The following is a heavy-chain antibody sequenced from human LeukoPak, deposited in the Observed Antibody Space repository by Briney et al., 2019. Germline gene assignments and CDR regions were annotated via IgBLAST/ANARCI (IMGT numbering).Heavy chain of an antibody. CDR2: ISYDGSNK. CDR1: GFTFSSYG. V-gene: IGHV3-30*18. Sequence: GRSLRLSCAASGFTFSSYGMHWVRQAPGKGLEWVAVISYDGSNKYYADSVKGRFTISRDNSKNTLYLQMNSLRAEDTAVYYCAKGSGYSYGFRDAFDIWGQGTMVTVSS. CDR3: AKGSGYSYGFRDAFDI. D-gene: IGHD5-18*01. J-gene: IGHJ3*02.